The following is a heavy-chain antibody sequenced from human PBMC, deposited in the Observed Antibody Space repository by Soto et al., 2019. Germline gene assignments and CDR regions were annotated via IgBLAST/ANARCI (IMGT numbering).Heavy chain of an antibody. CDR3: AKDMPRGIVGVPAATAFDI. Sequence: EVQLLESGGGLVQPGGSLRLSCAASGFTFSSYAMSWVRQAPGKGLEWVSSISGSGGSTYYADSVKGRFTISRDNCKNTLYLKRNRLRTEDTAVYYCAKDMPRGIVGVPAATAFDIWGKATMVTASS. D-gene: IGHD2-2*01. CDR2: ISGSGGST. J-gene: IGHJ3*02. CDR1: GFTFSSYA. V-gene: IGHV3-23*01.